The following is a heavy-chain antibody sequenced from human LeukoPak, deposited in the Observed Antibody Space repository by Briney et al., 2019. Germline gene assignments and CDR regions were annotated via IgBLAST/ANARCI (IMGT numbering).Heavy chain of an antibody. V-gene: IGHV3-74*01. CDR1: GFTFSSYW. CDR2: IKSDGST. J-gene: IGHJ1*01. D-gene: IGHD3-22*01. CDR3: ARAPSEIGGYYPEYFRH. Sequence: GGSLRFSCAASGFTFSSYWMHWVRQAPGKGLVWVSRIKSDGSTNYADSVKGRFTISRDNAKNTVSLQMNSLRAEDTGVYYCARAPSEIGGYYPEYFRHWGQGTLVTVSS.